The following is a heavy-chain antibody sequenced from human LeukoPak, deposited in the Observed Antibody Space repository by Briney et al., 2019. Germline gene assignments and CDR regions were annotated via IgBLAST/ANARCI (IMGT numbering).Heavy chain of an antibody. J-gene: IGHJ4*02. D-gene: IGHD6-6*01. CDR1: GFTFSSYW. V-gene: IGHV3-7*01. CDR3: ARELGSYSSSSQGDY. CDR2: IQQDGSEK. Sequence: PGGSLRLSCATSGFTFSSYWMSWVRQAPGKGLEWVANIQQDGSEKYYVDSVKGRFTISRDNAKNSLYLQMNSLRAEDTAVYFCARELGSYSSSSQGDYWGQGTPVTVSS.